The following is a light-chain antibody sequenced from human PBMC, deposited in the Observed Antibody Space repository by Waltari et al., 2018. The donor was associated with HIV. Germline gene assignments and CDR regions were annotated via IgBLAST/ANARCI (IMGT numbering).Light chain of an antibody. CDR2: EFY. CDR3: SSYTSSSTPYV. CDR1: SSDVGGYNF. Sequence: QSALTPPASVSGSPGQSITISCTGTSSDVGGYNFVSWYPQHPGKPPKSIIYEFYNRPSVVSHRFSGSKSGNTASLTISGLQAEDEADYYCSSYTSSSTPYVFGTGTKVTVL. J-gene: IGLJ1*01. V-gene: IGLV2-14*01.